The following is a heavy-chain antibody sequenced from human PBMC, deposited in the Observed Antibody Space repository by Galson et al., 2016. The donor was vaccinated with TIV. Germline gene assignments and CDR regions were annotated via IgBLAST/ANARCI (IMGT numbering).Heavy chain of an antibody. V-gene: IGHV1-69*13. CDR1: GDTFSMIV. Sequence: SVKVSCKASGDTFSMIVFNWARQAPGQGLDWMGGINPLLGTVNNAQKFQGRVTFTADESRSTAYMELSSLKSEDTAIYYCATDRNTALDTYHAYYGMDACGQGTAVIVSS. CDR3: ATDRNTALDTYHAYYGMDA. CDR2: INPLLGTV. J-gene: IGHJ6*02. D-gene: IGHD5-18*01.